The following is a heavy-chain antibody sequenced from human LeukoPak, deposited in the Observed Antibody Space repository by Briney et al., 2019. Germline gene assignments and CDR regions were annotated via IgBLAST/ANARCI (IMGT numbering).Heavy chain of an antibody. V-gene: IGHV5-51*01. CDR2: IYPGDSDT. Sequence: GESLKISCKGSGYSFTSYWVGWVRQVPGKGLEWMGIIYPGDSDTRYSPSFQGQVTISADKSISTAYLQWSSLKASDTAMYYCARGQGTGTTLGRFDPWGQGTLVTVSS. D-gene: IGHD1-7*01. J-gene: IGHJ5*02. CDR3: ARGQGTGTTLGRFDP. CDR1: GYSFTSYW.